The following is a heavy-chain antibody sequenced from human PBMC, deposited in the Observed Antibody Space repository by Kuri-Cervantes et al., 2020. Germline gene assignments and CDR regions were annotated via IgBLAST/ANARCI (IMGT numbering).Heavy chain of an antibody. Sequence: LSLTCAASGFTFSSYAMSWVRQAPGKGLEWVSAISGSGGSTYYADSVKGRFTISRDNSKNTLYLQMNSLRAEDTAVYYCARVAGSGSYSKGDDAFDIWGQGTMVTVSS. CDR3: ARVAGSGSYSKGDDAFDI. V-gene: IGHV3-23*01. D-gene: IGHD3-10*01. J-gene: IGHJ3*02. CDR2: ISGSGGST. CDR1: GFTFSSYA.